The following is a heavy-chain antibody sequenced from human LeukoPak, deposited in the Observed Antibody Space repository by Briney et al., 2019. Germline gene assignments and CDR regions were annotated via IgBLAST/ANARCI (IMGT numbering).Heavy chain of an antibody. CDR3: ARGIILDYYGSGSRRGAFNI. D-gene: IGHD3-10*01. Sequence: GGSLRLSCAASGFTFSSYAMHWVRQAPGKGLESVAVISYDGSNKYYAESVQGRFAISRDNSKNTLYLQMNSLRAEDTAVYYCARGIILDYYGSGSRRGAFNIWGQGGIVTVCS. CDR1: GFTFSSYA. CDR2: ISYDGSNK. J-gene: IGHJ3*02. V-gene: IGHV3-30*09.